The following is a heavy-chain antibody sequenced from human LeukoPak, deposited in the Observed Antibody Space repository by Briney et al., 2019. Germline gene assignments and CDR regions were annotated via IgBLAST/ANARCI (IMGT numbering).Heavy chain of an antibody. V-gene: IGHV3-23*01. Sequence: GGSLRLSCAASGFTFSSYAMSWVRQAPGKGLEWVSAISGSGGSTYYADSVKGRFTISRDNAKNSLYLQMNSLRAEDTAVYYCARAQGDYFPYFDYWGQGTLVTVSS. D-gene: IGHD5-12*01. CDR2: ISGSGGST. CDR3: ARAQGDYFPYFDY. CDR1: GFTFSSYA. J-gene: IGHJ4*02.